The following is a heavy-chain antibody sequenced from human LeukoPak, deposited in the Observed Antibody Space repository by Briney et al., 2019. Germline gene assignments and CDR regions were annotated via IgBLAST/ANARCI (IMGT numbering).Heavy chain of an antibody. J-gene: IGHJ5*02. CDR3: AGMGIAVAGTVA. CDR2: IYYSGST. CDR1: GGSISSSSYY. V-gene: IGHV4-39*01. D-gene: IGHD6-19*01. Sequence: SETLSLTCTVSGGSISSSSYYWGWIRQPRGKGLEWIGSIYYSGSTYYNPSLKSRVTISVDTSKNQFSLKLSSVTAADTAVYYCAGMGIAVAGTVAWGQGTLVTVSS.